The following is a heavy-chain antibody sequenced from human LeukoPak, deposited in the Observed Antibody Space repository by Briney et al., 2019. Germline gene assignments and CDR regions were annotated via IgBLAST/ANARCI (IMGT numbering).Heavy chain of an antibody. Sequence: GGSLRLSCAASGFTFSDHYMTWIRQAPGKGLGWVSYISGTSSTIYCADSVKGRFTISRDNTKKSLYLQMNSLRAEDTAVYYCARDPNRQGIDFWGQGTLVTVSS. V-gene: IGHV3-11*04. CDR2: ISGTSSTI. CDR3: ARDPNRQGIDF. D-gene: IGHD1/OR15-1a*01. J-gene: IGHJ4*02. CDR1: GFTFSDHY.